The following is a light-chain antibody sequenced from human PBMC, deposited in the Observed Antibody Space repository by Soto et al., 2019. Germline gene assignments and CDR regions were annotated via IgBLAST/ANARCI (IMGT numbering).Light chain of an antibody. Sequence: DIQMTQSPSSLSASVGDRVTITCRASQSISTYLNWYQQKPGKVPKLLIFDASTLQTGVPSRFGGGGSGTEFTLTISGLQPDDFATYYCQQYNSYSPWTFGPGTKVDIK. CDR3: QQYNSYSPWT. V-gene: IGKV1-5*01. CDR2: DAS. J-gene: IGKJ1*01. CDR1: QSISTY.